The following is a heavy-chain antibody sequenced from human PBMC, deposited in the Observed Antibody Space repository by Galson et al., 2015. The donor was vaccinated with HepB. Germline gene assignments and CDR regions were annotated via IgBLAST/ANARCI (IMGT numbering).Heavy chain of an antibody. V-gene: IGHV3-33*01. J-gene: IGHJ4*02. CDR3: ARELRFLEWLLSGAYYFDY. CDR2: IWYDGSNK. D-gene: IGHD3-3*01. CDR1: GFTFSSYG. Sequence: SLRLSCAASGFTFSSYGMHWVRQAPGKGLEWVAVIWYDGSNKYYADSVKGRFTISRDNSKNTLYLQMNSLRAEDTAVYYCARELRFLEWLLSGAYYFDYWGRGTLVTVSS.